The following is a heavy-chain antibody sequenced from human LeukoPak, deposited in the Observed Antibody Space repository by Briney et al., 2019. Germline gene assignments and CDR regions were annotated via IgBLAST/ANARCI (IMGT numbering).Heavy chain of an antibody. J-gene: IGHJ6*03. V-gene: IGHV4-4*09. CDR2: IHTSGST. CDR1: GSSISGYY. CDR3: ARHLSSTSYPFYYYLDV. Sequence: PSETLSLTCTVSGSSISGYYWNWLRQPPGKELEWIGYIHTSGSTRFNPSLQSRVTLSFDTSKDQFSLKLTSLTAADTAVYYCARHLSSTSYPFYYYLDVWGKGITVTVSS. D-gene: IGHD2-2*02.